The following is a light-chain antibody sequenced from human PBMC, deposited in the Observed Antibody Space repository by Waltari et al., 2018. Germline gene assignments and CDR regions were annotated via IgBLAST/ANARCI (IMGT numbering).Light chain of an antibody. Sequence: EIVLTQSPGTLSLSPGERAIVSCRASQRVGRTLAWYKQKPGQAPRLLIYGASNRATGIPDRFIGSGFGTEFSLPISGLEPEDSAVYYCQHYLRLPVAFGQGTKVEIK. CDR3: QHYLRLPVA. V-gene: IGKV3-20*01. CDR1: QRVGRT. J-gene: IGKJ1*01. CDR2: GAS.